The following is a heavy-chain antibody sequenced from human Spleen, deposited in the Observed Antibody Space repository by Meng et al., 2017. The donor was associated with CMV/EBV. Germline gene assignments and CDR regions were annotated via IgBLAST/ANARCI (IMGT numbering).Heavy chain of an antibody. CDR3: ARPLGNTVAFDY. CDR2: INHSGST. Sequence: LTCAGYGGSFSDYYWAWIRQPPGKGLEWIGEINHSGSTNYNPSLKSRVTILVDTSKNQFSLRLSSVTAADTAVYYCARPLGNTVAFDYWGQGTLVTVSS. D-gene: IGHD2-8*02. J-gene: IGHJ4*02. CDR1: GGSFSDYY. V-gene: IGHV4-34*01.